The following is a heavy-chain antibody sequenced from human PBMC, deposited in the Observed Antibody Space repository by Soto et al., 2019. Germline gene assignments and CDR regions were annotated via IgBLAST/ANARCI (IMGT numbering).Heavy chain of an antibody. D-gene: IGHD3-9*01. Sequence: QITLKESGPTLVKPTQTLTLTCTFSGFSLSTSGVAVGWIRQPPGKALEWLAVIYWDDDKRYSPSLKSRLIITKDTSKNQVVLTMTNMDPMDTATYYCARTYYDILTGYYNPWYFDLWGRGTLVTVSS. CDR3: ARTYYDILTGYYNPWYFDL. J-gene: IGHJ2*01. CDR2: IYWDDDK. V-gene: IGHV2-5*02. CDR1: GFSLSTSGVA.